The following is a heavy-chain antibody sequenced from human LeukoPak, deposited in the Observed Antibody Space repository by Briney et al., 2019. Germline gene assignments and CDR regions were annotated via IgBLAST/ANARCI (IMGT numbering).Heavy chain of an antibody. CDR2: INHSGST. CDR3: ARSRPKYYDSSGYPGSPYYFDY. CDR1: GGSFSGYY. V-gene: IGHV4-34*01. J-gene: IGHJ4*02. Sequence: PSETLSLTCAVYGGSFSGYYWSWIRQPPGKGLEWIGEINHSGSTNYNPSLKSRVTISVDTSRNQFSLKLSSVTAADTAVYYCARSRPKYYDSSGYPGSPYYFDYWGQGTLVTVSS. D-gene: IGHD3-22*01.